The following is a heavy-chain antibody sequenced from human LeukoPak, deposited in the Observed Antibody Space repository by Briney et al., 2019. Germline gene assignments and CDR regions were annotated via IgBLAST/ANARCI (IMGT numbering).Heavy chain of an antibody. J-gene: IGHJ4*02. CDR2: IWYDGSNK. V-gene: IGHV3-33*01. CDR3: ARERGTMYFDY. CDR1: GFTFSSYG. Sequence: GGSLRLSYAASGFTFSSYGMHWVRQAPGKGLEWVAVIWYDGSNKYYADSVKGRFTISRDNSKNTLYLQMNSLRAEDTAVYYCARERGTMYFDYWGQGTLVAVSS. D-gene: IGHD3-10*01.